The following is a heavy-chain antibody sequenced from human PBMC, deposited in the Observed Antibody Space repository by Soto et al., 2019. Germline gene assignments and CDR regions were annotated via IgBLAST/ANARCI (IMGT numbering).Heavy chain of an antibody. J-gene: IGHJ3*01. CDR3: ARDVGSGWPYDAADV. Sequence: QVQLVESGGGVVQPGGSLRLSCAASGFSFSSYGMHWVRQAPGQGLEWVAIISHDGSNKYYTDSVKGRFTISRDDSKNTLYLQMDSLRVDDTAVYYCARDVGSGWPYDAADVWGQGTVVSVSS. CDR2: ISHDGSNK. D-gene: IGHD6-19*01. CDR1: GFSFSSYG. V-gene: IGHV3-33*05.